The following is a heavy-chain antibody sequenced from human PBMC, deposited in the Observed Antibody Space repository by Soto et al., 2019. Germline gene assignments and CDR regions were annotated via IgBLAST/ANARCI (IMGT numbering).Heavy chain of an antibody. CDR1: GGSFSGYY. CDR3: ARALRYFAGNWFDP. CDR2: INHSGST. J-gene: IGHJ5*02. D-gene: IGHD3-9*01. Sequence: SETLSLTCAVYGGSFSGYYWSWIRQPPGKGLEWIGEINHSGSTNYNPSLKSRVTISVDTSKNQFSLKLSSVTAADTAVYYCARALRYFAGNWFDPWGQGALVTVSS. V-gene: IGHV4-34*01.